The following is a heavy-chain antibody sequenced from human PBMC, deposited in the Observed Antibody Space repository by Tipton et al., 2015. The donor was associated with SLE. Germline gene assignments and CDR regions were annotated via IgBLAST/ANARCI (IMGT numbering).Heavy chain of an antibody. CDR1: GFTFSSYA. CDR3: AKDGSGYRDAFDI. V-gene: IGHV3-23*01. CDR2: ISGSGGST. Sequence: SLRLSCAASGFTFSSYAMSWVRQAPGKGLEWVSAISGSGGSTYYAASVKGRFTISRDNSKNTLYLQMNSLRAEDTAVYYCAKDGSGYRDAFDIWGQGTMVTVSS. D-gene: IGHD3-22*01. J-gene: IGHJ3*02.